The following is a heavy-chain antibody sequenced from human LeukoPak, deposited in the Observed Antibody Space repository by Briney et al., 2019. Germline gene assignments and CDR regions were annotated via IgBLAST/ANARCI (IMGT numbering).Heavy chain of an antibody. D-gene: IGHD2/OR15-2a*01. Sequence: PGRSLRLSCAGSGFTFDDYAMHWVRQTPGKGLEGVSGISWNSGNIAYADFVGGRFTISRDNAKNSLSLQMNRLSDEDTAVYYCAKDAYGGATFFYYMDVWGKGTTVTVSS. CDR3: AKDAYGGATFFYYMDV. CDR1: GFTFDDYA. CDR2: ISWNSGNI. V-gene: IGHV3-9*01. J-gene: IGHJ6*03.